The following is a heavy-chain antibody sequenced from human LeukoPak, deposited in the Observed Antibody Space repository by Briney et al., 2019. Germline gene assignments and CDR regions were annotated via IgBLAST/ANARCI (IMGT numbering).Heavy chain of an antibody. V-gene: IGHV4-4*07. Sequence: SETLSLTCTVSGGSISTSYWTWIRQPAGKGLEWSGRIYTSGSTTYNPSLKSRVTVSVDTSKNQFSLTLSSVTAADTAVYYCAKTPMATNYIDSWGQGTLATVSS. CDR3: AKTPMATNYIDS. D-gene: IGHD5-24*01. CDR1: GGSISTSY. CDR2: IYTSGST. J-gene: IGHJ4*02.